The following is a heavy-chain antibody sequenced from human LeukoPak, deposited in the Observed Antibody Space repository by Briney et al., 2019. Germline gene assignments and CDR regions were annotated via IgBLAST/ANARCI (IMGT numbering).Heavy chain of an antibody. D-gene: IGHD6-13*01. CDR2: ISSSSSYI. J-gene: IGHJ4*02. V-gene: IGHV3-21*01. CDR3: AREGGYSSSWNYFDY. Sequence: GGSLRLSCAASGFTFSSYSMNWARQAPGKGLEWVSSISSSSSYIYYADSVKGRFTISRDNAKNSLYLQMNSLRAEDTAVYYCAREGGYSSSWNYFDYWGQGTLVTVSS. CDR1: GFTFSSYS.